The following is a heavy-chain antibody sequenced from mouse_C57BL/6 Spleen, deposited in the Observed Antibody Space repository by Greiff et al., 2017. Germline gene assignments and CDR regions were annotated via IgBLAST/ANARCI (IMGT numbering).Heavy chain of an antibody. CDR3: ARSGASYCGSSQAWFAY. J-gene: IGHJ3*01. D-gene: IGHD1-1*01. Sequence: QVQLQQPGAELVRPGSSVKLSCKASGYTFTSYWMHWVKQRPIQGLEWIGNIDPSDSETHYNQKFKDKATLTVDKSSSTAYMQLSSLTSEDSAVYYCARSGASYCGSSQAWFAYWGQGTLVTVSA. CDR1: GYTFTSYW. CDR2: IDPSDSET. V-gene: IGHV1-52*01.